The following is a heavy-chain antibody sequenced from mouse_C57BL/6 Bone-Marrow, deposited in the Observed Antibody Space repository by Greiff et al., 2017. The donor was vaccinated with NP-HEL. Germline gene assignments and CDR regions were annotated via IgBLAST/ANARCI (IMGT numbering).Heavy chain of an antibody. CDR2: ISSGGDYI. D-gene: IGHD2-5*01. Sequence: EVKVVESGEGLVKPGGSLKLSCAASGFTFSSYAMSWVRQTPEKRLEWVAYISSGGDYIYYADTVKGRFTISRDNARNTLYLQMSSLKSEDTAMYYCTAYYSKQDYFDYWGQGTTLTVSS. V-gene: IGHV5-9-1*02. CDR1: GFTFSSYA. J-gene: IGHJ2*01. CDR3: TAYYSKQDYFDY.